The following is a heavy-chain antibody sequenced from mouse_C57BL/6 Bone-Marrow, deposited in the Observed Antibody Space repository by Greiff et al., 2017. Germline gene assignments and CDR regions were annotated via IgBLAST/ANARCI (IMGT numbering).Heavy chain of an antibody. J-gene: IGHJ2*01. D-gene: IGHD1-1*01. V-gene: IGHV14-2*01. CDR1: GFNIKDYY. Sequence: VQLQQSGAELVKPGASVKLSCTASGFNIKDYYMHWVKQRTEQGLEWIGRIDPEDGETKYAPNFQGKATITADTSSNTAYLQLSSLTSVATAVYYCARGITTVVSDWGQGTTLTVSS. CDR2: IDPEDGET. CDR3: ARGITTVVSD.